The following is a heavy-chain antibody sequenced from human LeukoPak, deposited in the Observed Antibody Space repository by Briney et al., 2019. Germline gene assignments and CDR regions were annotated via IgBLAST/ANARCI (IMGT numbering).Heavy chain of an antibody. CDR1: GFTFSSYA. J-gene: IGHJ3*02. D-gene: IGHD3-9*01. Sequence: GGSLRLSCAASGFTFSSYAMSWVRQAPGKGLEWVSGISWNSGSIGYADSVKGRFTISRDNAKNSLYLQMNSLRAEDTALYYCAKDQYYDILTGSSDAFDIWGQGTMVTVSS. CDR2: ISWNSGSI. CDR3: AKDQYYDILTGSSDAFDI. V-gene: IGHV3-9*01.